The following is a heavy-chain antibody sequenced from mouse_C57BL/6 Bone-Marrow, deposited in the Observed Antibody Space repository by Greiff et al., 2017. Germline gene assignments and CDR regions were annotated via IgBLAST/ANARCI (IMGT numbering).Heavy chain of an antibody. CDR3: AREGGLGEYYFDY. CDR2: ISDGGSYT. V-gene: IGHV5-4*01. CDR1: GFTFSSYA. J-gene: IGHJ2*01. D-gene: IGHD4-1*01. Sequence: EVQVVESGGGLVKPGGSLKLSCAASGFTFSSYAMSWVRQTPEKRLEWVATISDGGSYTYYPDNVKGRFTISRDNAKNNLYLQMSHLKSEDTAMYYCAREGGLGEYYFDYWGQGTTLTVSS.